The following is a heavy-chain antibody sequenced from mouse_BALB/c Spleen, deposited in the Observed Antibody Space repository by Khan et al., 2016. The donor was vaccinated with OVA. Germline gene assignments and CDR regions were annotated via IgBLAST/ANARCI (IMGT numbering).Heavy chain of an antibody. CDR3: AKVYGGDFDY. CDR2: ISYNGNT. J-gene: IGHJ2*01. D-gene: IGHD1-1*01. CDR1: GYSITTDYA. Sequence: VQLKQSGPGLVKPSQSLSPTCTVTGYSITTDYAWNWIRQFPGNKLEWMGLISYNGNTKYNPSPKSRIPIPRDTSKNQFFLQLKSVTTENTARYYCAKVYGGDFDYWGQGTTVTVSS. V-gene: IGHV3-2*02.